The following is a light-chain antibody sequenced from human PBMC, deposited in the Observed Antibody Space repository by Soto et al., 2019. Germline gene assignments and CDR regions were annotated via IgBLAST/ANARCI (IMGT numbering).Light chain of an antibody. Sequence: SSELTQPPSVSVSPGQTASITCSGDKLGDKYASWYQQKPGQSPVLVIYQDTKRPSGIPERFSGSSSGNTATLTIRGTQAVDEADYYCQAWGSSTGVFGGGTKVTVL. V-gene: IGLV3-1*01. J-gene: IGLJ2*01. CDR3: QAWGSSTGV. CDR1: KLGDKY. CDR2: QDT.